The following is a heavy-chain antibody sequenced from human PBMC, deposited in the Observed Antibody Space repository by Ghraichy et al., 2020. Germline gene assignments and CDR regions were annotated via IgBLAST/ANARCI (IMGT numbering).Heavy chain of an antibody. Sequence: SQTLSLTSFVPDRSEMHTLYYRHCLHLASGNRLERIGSIYYPGSTYYNPSLKSRVTLSVDTSKNQFSLQMSSVTAADTAAYYCAAGNSTDPWGQGILVTVSS. CDR3: AAGNSTDP. CDR1: DRSEMHTLYY. V-gene: IGHV4-39*01. D-gene: IGHD6-13*01. CDR2: IYYPGST. J-gene: IGHJ5*02.